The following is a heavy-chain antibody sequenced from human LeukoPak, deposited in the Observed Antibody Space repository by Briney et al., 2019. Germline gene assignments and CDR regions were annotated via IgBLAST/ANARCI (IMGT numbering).Heavy chain of an antibody. Sequence: GGSLRLSCVASGFTVSSYYMSWVRQAPGKGLERVSLLYTGGTTYYADSVEGRFTISRDDSKNTIYLQMNTLRAEDTAVYYCARGGVNYWNPRYWGQGTPVTVSS. CDR1: GFTVSSYY. CDR2: LYTGGTT. V-gene: IGHV3-53*01. D-gene: IGHD1-1*01. J-gene: IGHJ4*02. CDR3: ARGGVNYWNPRY.